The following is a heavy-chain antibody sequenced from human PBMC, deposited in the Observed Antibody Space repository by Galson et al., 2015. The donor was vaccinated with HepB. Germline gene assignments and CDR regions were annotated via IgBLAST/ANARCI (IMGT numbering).Heavy chain of an antibody. CDR3: ARPMGGYNLFAFDF. CDR1: GYTFTNYY. Sequence: SVKVSCKASGYTFTNYYIHWVRQAPGQGLEWMGWINPNSGGTNSAQKFQGWVTMTRDRSISTAYVELSRLRSDDTAVYYCARPMGGYNLFAFDFWGQGTPVTVSS. D-gene: IGHD5-24*01. J-gene: IGHJ3*01. V-gene: IGHV1-2*04. CDR2: INPNSGGT.